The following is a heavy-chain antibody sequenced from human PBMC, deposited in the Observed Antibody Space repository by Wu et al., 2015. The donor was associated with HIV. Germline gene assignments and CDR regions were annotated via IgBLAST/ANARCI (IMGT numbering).Heavy chain of an antibody. CDR2: INSKSGDT. CDR1: GYTFTGKY. Sequence: QVHLVQSGAEVKKPGASVKVSCKAPGYTFTGKYIHWVRQAPGQGLEWMGWINSKSGDTNYAQKFQGRVTMTRDTSISTAYMELSRLRSDDTAVYFCARDFSGYYYYMDVWGKGTTVTVSS. J-gene: IGHJ6*03. D-gene: IGHD3-10*01. CDR3: ARDFSGYYYYMDV. V-gene: IGHV1-2*02.